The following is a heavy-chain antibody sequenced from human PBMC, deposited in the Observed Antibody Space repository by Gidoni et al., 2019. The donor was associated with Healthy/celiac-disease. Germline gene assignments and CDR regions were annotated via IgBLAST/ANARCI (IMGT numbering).Heavy chain of an antibody. CDR3: ARVDGGPGSSLEYFQH. Sequence: EVQLVESGGGLVQHGGSLRLSCAASGFTFSSYEMNWVRQAPGKGLEWVSYISSSGSTIYYADSVKGRFTISRDNAKNSLYLQMNSLRAEDTAVYYCARVDGGPGSSLEYFQHWGQGTLVTVSS. D-gene: IGHD3-10*01. J-gene: IGHJ1*01. V-gene: IGHV3-48*03. CDR1: GFTFSSYE. CDR2: ISSSGSTI.